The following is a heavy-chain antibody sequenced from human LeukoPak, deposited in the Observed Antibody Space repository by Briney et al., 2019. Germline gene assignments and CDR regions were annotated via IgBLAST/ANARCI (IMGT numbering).Heavy chain of an antibody. CDR3: ARLLSPGWFDP. D-gene: IGHD2/OR15-2a*01. Sequence: PSETLSLTCTVSGGSISSSGSYWAWLRQPPGKGLEWLANVYYNGDTYCNSSLYSRVTISADTSKNQFSLNLRSVTAADTAVYYCARLLSPGWFDPWGQGTLVTVSS. J-gene: IGHJ5*02. CDR1: GGSISSSGSY. CDR2: VYYNGDT. V-gene: IGHV4-39*01.